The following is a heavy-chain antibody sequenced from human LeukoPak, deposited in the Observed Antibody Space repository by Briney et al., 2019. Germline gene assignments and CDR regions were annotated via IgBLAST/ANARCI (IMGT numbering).Heavy chain of an antibody. Sequence: GGSLSLSCAASGFTFTDFFMDWVRLTPGKGLEWIGRSRNKARSYSAEYAASVQGRLTISRDESKNSLYLQMNSLKTEDTAVYYCSRVVSVAGSDYLDYWGQGTLVTVSS. CDR2: SRNKARSYSA. CDR1: GFTFTDFF. CDR3: SRVVSVAGSDYLDY. J-gene: IGHJ4*02. D-gene: IGHD6-19*01. V-gene: IGHV3-72*01.